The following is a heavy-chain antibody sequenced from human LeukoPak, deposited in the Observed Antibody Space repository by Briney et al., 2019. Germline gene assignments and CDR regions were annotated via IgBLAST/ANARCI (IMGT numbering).Heavy chain of an antibody. D-gene: IGHD3-3*01. CDR2: IYYSGNT. CDR1: GGSISSYY. CDR3: ARLWSEGNWENWFDP. Sequence: SETLSLTCTVSGGSISSYYWSWIRQPPGKGLEWIGYIYYSGNTNYNPSLKSGVTISVDTSTNQFSLKLSSVTAADTAVYYCARLWSEGNWENWFDPWGQGTLVTVSS. J-gene: IGHJ5*02. V-gene: IGHV4-59*01.